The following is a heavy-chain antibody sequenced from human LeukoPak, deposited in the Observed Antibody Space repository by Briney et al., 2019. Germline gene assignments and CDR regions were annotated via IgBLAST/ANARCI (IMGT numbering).Heavy chain of an antibody. D-gene: IGHD1-26*01. J-gene: IGHJ6*03. CDR2: ISSSSSYI. V-gene: IGHV3-21*01. CDR3: ARATWDPNYYYYMDV. CDR1: GFTFSSYS. Sequence: GGSLRLSCAASGFTFSSYSMNWVRQAPGKGLEWVSSISSSSSYIYYADSVKGRFTISRDNAKNSLFLRMNSLRAEDTAVYFCARATWDPNYYYYMDVWGKGTTVTISS.